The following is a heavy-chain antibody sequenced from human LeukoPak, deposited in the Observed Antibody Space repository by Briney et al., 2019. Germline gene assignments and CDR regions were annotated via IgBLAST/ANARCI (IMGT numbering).Heavy chain of an antibody. Sequence: GGSLRLSCAASGFTFSSYSMNWVRQAPGKGLEWVANIKQDGSEKYYVDSVKGRFTISRDNAKNSLYLQMNSLRAEDTAVYYCASLSSGYYRDSWGQGTLVTVSS. J-gene: IGHJ4*02. D-gene: IGHD3-22*01. CDR3: ASLSSGYYRDS. CDR1: GFTFSSYS. CDR2: IKQDGSEK. V-gene: IGHV3-7*01.